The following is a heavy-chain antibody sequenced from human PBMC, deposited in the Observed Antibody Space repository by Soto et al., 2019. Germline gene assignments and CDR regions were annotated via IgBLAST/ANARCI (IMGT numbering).Heavy chain of an antibody. V-gene: IGHV4-34*01. Sequence: PSETLSLTCAVYGGSFSGYYWSWIRQPPGKGLEWIGEINHSGVTNYKPSLKRRVTISVDTSKNQFSLKLSSVTAADTAVYYCARITYSGYDSWGQGTLVTVSS. CDR1: GGSFSGYY. CDR2: INHSGVT. J-gene: IGHJ4*02. D-gene: IGHD5-12*01. CDR3: ARITYSGYDS.